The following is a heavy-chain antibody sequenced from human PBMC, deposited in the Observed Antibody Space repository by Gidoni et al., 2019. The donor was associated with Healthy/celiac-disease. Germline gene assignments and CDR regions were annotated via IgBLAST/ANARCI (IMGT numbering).Heavy chain of an antibody. CDR2: ISSSSSYT. Sequence: QVQLVESGGGLVKPGGSLRLSCAAFGFTFSDYYMSWIRQAPGKGLEWVSYISSSSSYTNYADSVKGRFTISRDNAKNSLYLQMNSLRAEDTAVYYCASLPGRRFGEWNPGYWGQGTLVTVSS. V-gene: IGHV3-11*06. D-gene: IGHD3-10*01. CDR3: ASLPGRRFGEWNPGY. J-gene: IGHJ4*02. CDR1: GFTFSDYY.